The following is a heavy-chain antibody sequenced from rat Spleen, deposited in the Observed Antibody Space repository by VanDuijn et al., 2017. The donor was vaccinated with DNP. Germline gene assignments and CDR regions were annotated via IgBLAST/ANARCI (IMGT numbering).Heavy chain of an antibody. V-gene: IGHV3-3*01. CDR3: AIQLGVFDY. J-gene: IGHJ2*01. CDR1: GLSITNNFK. CDR2: VTNAGTT. Sequence: EVLLQESGPGLVKPSQSLSLTCSVTGLSITNNFKWTWIRKFPGNKLEWMGYVTNAGTTDYNPSLKSRISITTDTYKNQFLLQVNSMTTEDTATDYCAIQLGVFDYWGQGVPVTVSS. D-gene: IGHD4-6*01.